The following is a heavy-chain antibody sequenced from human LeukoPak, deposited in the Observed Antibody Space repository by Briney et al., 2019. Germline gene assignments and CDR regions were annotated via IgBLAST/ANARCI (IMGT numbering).Heavy chain of an antibody. CDR1: GYSISSGYY. V-gene: IGHV4-38-2*01. CDR3: ARHAPHGGCSGGSCYRYYFDY. CDR2: IYHSGRT. D-gene: IGHD2-15*01. Sequence: PSETLSLTCAVPGYSISSGYYWGCIRQPPGKGLEWLPSIYHSGRTYYNPSLKNRFTISVDTSKNQFSLKLSSVTAADTAVYYCARHAPHGGCSGGSCYRYYFDYWGQGTLVTVSS. J-gene: IGHJ4*02.